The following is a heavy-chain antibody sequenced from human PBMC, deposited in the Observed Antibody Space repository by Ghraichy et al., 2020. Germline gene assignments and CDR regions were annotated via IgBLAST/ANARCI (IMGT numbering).Heavy chain of an antibody. CDR2: IRQNGSDK. V-gene: IGHV3-7*01. D-gene: IGHD6-19*01. Sequence: GGSLRLSCAASGPIFSYYWMNWVRQPPGKGLEWVANIRQNGSDKYYVDSVKGRFTISRDNAENSVYLQMNSLRVEDTAVYYCVYSSGWTFYYWGQGTLVTVSS. CDR3: VYSSGWTFYY. J-gene: IGHJ4*02. CDR1: GPIFSYYW.